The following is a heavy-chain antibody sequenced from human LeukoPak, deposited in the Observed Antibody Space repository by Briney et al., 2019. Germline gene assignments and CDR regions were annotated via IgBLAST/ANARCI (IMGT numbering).Heavy chain of an antibody. CDR2: IYPGDSDT. CDR3: ARRIAVAGTPFDY. Sequence: GESLKISCKGSGYSFTSYWIGWVRQMPGKGLEWMGIIYPGDSDTRYSPSFQGQVTTSADKSISTAYLQWSSLKASDTAMYYCARRIAVAGTPFDYWGQGTLVTVSS. J-gene: IGHJ4*02. V-gene: IGHV5-51*01. D-gene: IGHD6-19*01. CDR1: GYSFTSYW.